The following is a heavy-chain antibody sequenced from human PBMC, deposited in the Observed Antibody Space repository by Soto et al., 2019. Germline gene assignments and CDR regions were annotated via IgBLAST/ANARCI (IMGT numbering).Heavy chain of an antibody. CDR3: ARFNGDYGWLDP. CDR2: ISGYNGNT. Sequence: QVQLVQSGAEVKKPGASVKVSCKASGYTFTSYGISWVRQAPGQGLEWMGWISGYNGNTKYAQKLQGRVTMTTDTSTRTAYMELRSLISDDTAVYYCARFNGDYGWLDPWGQGTLVTVSS. CDR1: GYTFTSYG. J-gene: IGHJ5*02. D-gene: IGHD4-17*01. V-gene: IGHV1-18*01.